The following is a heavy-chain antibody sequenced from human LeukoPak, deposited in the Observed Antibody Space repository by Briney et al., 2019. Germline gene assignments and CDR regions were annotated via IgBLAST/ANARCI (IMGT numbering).Heavy chain of an antibody. Sequence: SETLSLTCTVSGVSISTSRYYWVWIRQPPGRGLEWIGNIYYTGPTYYNPSLKSRVTISVDTSKNQFSLKLSSVTAADTAVYYCARCLSSGQSDYFDYWGQGTLVTVSS. CDR1: GVSISTSRYY. CDR3: ARCLSSGQSDYFDY. J-gene: IGHJ4*02. CDR2: IYYTGPT. D-gene: IGHD3-22*01. V-gene: IGHV4-39*01.